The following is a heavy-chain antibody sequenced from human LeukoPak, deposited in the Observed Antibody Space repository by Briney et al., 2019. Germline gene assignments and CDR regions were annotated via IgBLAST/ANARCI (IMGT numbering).Heavy chain of an antibody. D-gene: IGHD3-22*01. CDR3: ASCYYYDSSGYYYKAFDI. CDR2: IYYSGST. V-gene: IGHV4-39*01. J-gene: IGHJ3*02. Sequence: SETLSLTCTVSGGSISSSSYYWGWIRQPPGKGLEWIGSIYYSGSTYYNPSLKSRVTISVGTSKNQFSLKLSSVTAADTAVYYCASCYYYDSSGYYYKAFDIWGQGTMVTVSS. CDR1: GGSISSSSYY.